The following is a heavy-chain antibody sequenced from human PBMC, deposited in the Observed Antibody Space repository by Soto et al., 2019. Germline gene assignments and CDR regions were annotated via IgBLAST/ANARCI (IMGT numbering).Heavy chain of an antibody. V-gene: IGHV1-69*13. CDR3: ARGKTAYCGGDCYPGDAFDI. J-gene: IGHJ3*02. CDR2: IIPIFGTA. D-gene: IGHD2-21*02. CDR1: GGTFSSYA. Sequence: ASVKVSCKASGGTFSSYAISWVRQAPGQGLEWMGGIIPIFGTANYAQKFQGRVTITADESTSTAYMELSSLRSEDTAVYYCARGKTAYCGGDCYPGDAFDIWGQGTMVTV.